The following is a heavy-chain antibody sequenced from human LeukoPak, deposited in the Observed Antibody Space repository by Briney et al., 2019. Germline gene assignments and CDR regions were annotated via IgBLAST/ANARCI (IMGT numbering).Heavy chain of an antibody. J-gene: IGHJ4*02. CDR2: IWYDGSNK. V-gene: IGHV3-33*01. D-gene: IGHD6-6*01. CDR3: ARDRPRGSSSHHKFDY. CDR1: GFTFSSYG. Sequence: GGSLRLSCAASGFTFSSYGMHWVRQAPGKGLEWVAVIWYDGSNKYYADSVEGRFTISRDNSKNTLYLQMNSLRAEDTAVYYCARDRPRGSSSHHKFDYWGQGTLVTVSS.